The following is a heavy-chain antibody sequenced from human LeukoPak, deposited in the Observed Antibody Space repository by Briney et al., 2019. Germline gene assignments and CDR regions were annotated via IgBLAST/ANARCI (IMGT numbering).Heavy chain of an antibody. Sequence: GASVKVSCKASGYTFTSYGISWVRQAPGQGLEWMGWISAYNGNTNYAQKLQGRVTMTTDTSTSTAYMELRSLRSDDTAVYYCARYYDSSGYWGPFDYWGQGTLVTVSS. D-gene: IGHD3-22*01. CDR3: ARYYDSSGYWGPFDY. J-gene: IGHJ4*02. V-gene: IGHV1-18*01. CDR1: GYTFTSYG. CDR2: ISAYNGNT.